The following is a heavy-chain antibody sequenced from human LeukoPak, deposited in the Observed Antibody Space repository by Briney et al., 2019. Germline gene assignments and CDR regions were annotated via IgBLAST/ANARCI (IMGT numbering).Heavy chain of an antibody. V-gene: IGHV3-53*01. J-gene: IGHJ4*02. D-gene: IGHD3-10*01. CDR3: ARAGGQFYYGSGTTGGYFDY. CDR2: VYSGGAT. CDR1: GFTFSTNY. Sequence: GGSLRLSCAVSGFTFSTNYMTWVRQAPGKGLEWVSDVYSGGATYYADSVKGRFTIYRDISNNIVYLQMNSLRAEDTAVYYCARAGGQFYYGSGTTGGYFDYWGQGALVTVSS.